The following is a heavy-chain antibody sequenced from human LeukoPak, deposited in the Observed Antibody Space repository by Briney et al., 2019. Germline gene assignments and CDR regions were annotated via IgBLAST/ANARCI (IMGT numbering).Heavy chain of an antibody. CDR1: RFTFSSYS. Sequence: PGGSLRLSCAASRFTFSSYSMNWVRQAPGKGLEWVSSISSSGSYIYYADSVKGRFTISRDNAKFSLYLQMNSLRAEDTAVYYCARVLRYCSGGNCYSGGLGYMDVWGKGTTVTISS. CDR3: ARVLRYCSGGNCYSGGLGYMDV. D-gene: IGHD2-15*01. V-gene: IGHV3-21*04. CDR2: ISSSGSYI. J-gene: IGHJ6*03.